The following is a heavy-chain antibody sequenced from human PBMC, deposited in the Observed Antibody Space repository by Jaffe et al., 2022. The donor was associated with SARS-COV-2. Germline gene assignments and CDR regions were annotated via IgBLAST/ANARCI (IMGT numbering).Heavy chain of an antibody. Sequence: QVQLQESGPGLVKPSQTLSLTCTVSGGSISSGSYYWSWIRQPAGKGLEWIGRIYTSGSTNYNPSLKSRVTISVDTSKNQFSLKLSSVTAADTAVYYCARTRYYDFWSGYPQGDYYYYGMDVWGQGTTVNVSS. D-gene: IGHD3-3*01. J-gene: IGHJ6*02. CDR3: ARTRYYDFWSGYPQGDYYYYGMDV. CDR2: IYTSGST. CDR1: GGSISSGSYY. V-gene: IGHV4-61*02.